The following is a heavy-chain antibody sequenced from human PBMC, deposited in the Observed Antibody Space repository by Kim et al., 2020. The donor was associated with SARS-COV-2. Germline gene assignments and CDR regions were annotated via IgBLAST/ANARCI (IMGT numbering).Heavy chain of an antibody. CDR1: GDTFTDNY. J-gene: IGHJ4*02. V-gene: IGHV1-2*02. CDR3: ARGRGTSWSHYDY. Sequence: ASVKVSCKASGDTFTDNYIHWVRQAPGQGIEWLGWINPNTGGRTFAQEFQARVIMTRDTSISTAYMELTRLRSDDTAVYYCARGRGTSWSHYDYWGQGTLVTVSS. D-gene: IGHD6-13*01. CDR2: INPNTGGR.